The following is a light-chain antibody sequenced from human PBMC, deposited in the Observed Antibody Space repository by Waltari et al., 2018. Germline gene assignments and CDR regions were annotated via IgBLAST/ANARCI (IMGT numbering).Light chain of an antibody. CDR1: QSVSRT. Sequence: EIVLTQSPGTLHLSPGARATLSCRASQSVSRTLAWYQQKPGQAPRLLIYDASSRATGIPDRFSGSGSGTDFSLTISRLEPEDFAVYYCQKYGTLPATFGQGTKVEIK. J-gene: IGKJ1*01. V-gene: IGKV3-20*01. CDR2: DAS. CDR3: QKYGTLPAT.